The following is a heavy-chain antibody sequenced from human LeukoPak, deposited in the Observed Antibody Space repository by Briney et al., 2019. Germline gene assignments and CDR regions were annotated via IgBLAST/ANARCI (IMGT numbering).Heavy chain of an antibody. V-gene: IGHV3-7*01. CDR1: GFTFSSYW. CDR3: RKGHYSDDA. CDR2: IKADGSEK. J-gene: IGHJ5*02. D-gene: IGHD4-11*01. Sequence: PGGSLRLSCVASGFTFSSYWMNWVRQAPGKGLEWVANIKADGSEKYYVDSVKGRFTISRDNAKNSVYLQMNSLRDEDTAIYYCRKGHYSDDAWDWGTLVTVSS.